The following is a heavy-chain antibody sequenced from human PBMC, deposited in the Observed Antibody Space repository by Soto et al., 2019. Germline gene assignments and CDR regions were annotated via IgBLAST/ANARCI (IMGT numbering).Heavy chain of an antibody. CDR1: GFTFRNYD. V-gene: IGHV3-13*01. CDR2: IGIAGDT. D-gene: IGHD3-16*02. CDR3: ARGGAIGLSYYFYMDV. J-gene: IGHJ6*03. Sequence: GGALRLCCAASGFTFRNYDMHWVRPATGIGLEWVSAIGIAGDTYYPGSVKGRFTISRENAKNSLYLQMDSLRAGDTAVYYCARGGAIGLSYYFYMDVWGKGTAVTVSS.